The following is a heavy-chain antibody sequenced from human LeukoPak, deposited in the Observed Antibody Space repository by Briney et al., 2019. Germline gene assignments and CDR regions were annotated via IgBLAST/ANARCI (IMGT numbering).Heavy chain of an antibody. J-gene: IGHJ3*02. V-gene: IGHV4-59*01. CDR3: ARDGYYGSGSTSDAFDI. D-gene: IGHD3-10*01. CDR2: IYYSGST. Sequence: SETLSLTCTVSGGSISSYYWSWIRQPPGKGLEWIGYIYYSGSTNYNPSLKSRVTISVDTSKNQFSLKLSSVTAADTAVYYCARDGYYGSGSTSDAFDIWGQGTMVTVSS. CDR1: GGSISSYY.